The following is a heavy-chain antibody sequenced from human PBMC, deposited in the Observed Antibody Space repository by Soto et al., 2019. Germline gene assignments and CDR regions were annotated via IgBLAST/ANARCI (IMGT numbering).Heavy chain of an antibody. J-gene: IGHJ3*02. V-gene: IGHV3-23*01. Sequence: GGSLRLSCAASGFTFSSYAMSWVRQAPGKGLEWVSAISGSGGSAYYADSVKGRFTISRDNSKNTLYLQMNSLRAEDTAVYYGANDITGTTGLGAFDIWGQGTMVTVSS. CDR3: ANDITGTTGLGAFDI. CDR1: GFTFSSYA. CDR2: ISGSGGSA. D-gene: IGHD1-7*01.